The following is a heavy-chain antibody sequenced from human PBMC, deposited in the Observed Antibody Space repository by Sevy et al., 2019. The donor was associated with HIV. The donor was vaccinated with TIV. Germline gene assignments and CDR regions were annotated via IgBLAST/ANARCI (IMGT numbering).Heavy chain of an antibody. CDR2: IWNDRQNK. CDR3: ASLPNNYYDISGYSGDNAFDL. D-gene: IGHD3-22*01. CDR1: GFTFSNYG. J-gene: IGHJ3*01. Sequence: GGSLRLSCAASGFTFSNYGMHWVRQAPGKGLEWVAVIWNDRQNKHYGHFVKGRFTISRDNSKNTLYLQMNSLRVEDTAVYYCASLPNNYYDISGYSGDNAFDLWGRGTMVTVSS. V-gene: IGHV3-33*03.